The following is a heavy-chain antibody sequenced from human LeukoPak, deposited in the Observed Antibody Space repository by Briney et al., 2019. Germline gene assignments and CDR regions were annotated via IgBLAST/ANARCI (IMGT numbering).Heavy chain of an antibody. Sequence: GGPLRLSCAVSGITLSNYGMSWVRQAPGKGLEWVAGISDSGGRTNYANSVKGRFTISRDNSKNTLYLQMNSLRAEDTAVYYCAKLGGQEVYNYYVGVWGKGTTVAVSS. CDR2: ISDSGGRT. V-gene: IGHV3-23*01. J-gene: IGHJ6*03. CDR1: GITLSNYG. CDR3: AKLGGQEVYNYYVGV. D-gene: IGHD3-16*01.